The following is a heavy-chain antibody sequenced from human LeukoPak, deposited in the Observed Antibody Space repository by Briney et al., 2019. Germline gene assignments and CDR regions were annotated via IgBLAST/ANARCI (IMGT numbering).Heavy chain of an antibody. D-gene: IGHD3-10*01. Sequence: ASVKVSCKASGYTFTSYDVHWVRRATGQGLEWMGWMNPNSGNTGYAQKFQGRVTMTRDTSISTAYMELNSLRSEDTAVYYCARLVVRGTTGDGGDYWGQATLVTVSS. J-gene: IGHJ4*02. CDR3: ARLVVRGTTGDGGDY. CDR1: GYTFTSYD. CDR2: MNPNSGNT. V-gene: IGHV1-8*01.